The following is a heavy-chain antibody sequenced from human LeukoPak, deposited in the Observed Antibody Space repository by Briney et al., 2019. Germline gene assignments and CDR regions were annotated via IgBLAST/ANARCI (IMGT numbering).Heavy chain of an antibody. CDR2: IDTTTSYK. Sequence: GGSLRLSCAASGFTFSSYAMSWVRQAPGKGLEWVSFIDTTTSYKYYADSVKGRFTISRDNAKNSLYLQTNSLRADDTAFYYCARGRSITILRGVAISDGFDIWGQGTMVTVSS. D-gene: IGHD3-10*01. V-gene: IGHV3-21*01. J-gene: IGHJ3*02. CDR1: GFTFSSYA. CDR3: ARGRSITILRGVAISDGFDI.